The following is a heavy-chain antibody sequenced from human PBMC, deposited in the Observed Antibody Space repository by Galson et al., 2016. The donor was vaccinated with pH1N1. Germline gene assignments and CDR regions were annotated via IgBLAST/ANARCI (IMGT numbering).Heavy chain of an antibody. J-gene: IGHJ4*02. CDR1: GYNFNVYY. Sequence: SVKVSCKASGYNFNVYYMHWVRQAPGQGLQWMGWIDPNSGTTYYAQKFQGGVTMTRDTSISTAYMELSRLTSDDTALYYCARILRTLVFDYWGQGTLVTVSS. CDR2: IDPNSGTT. V-gene: IGHV1-2*02. D-gene: IGHD3-9*01. CDR3: ARILRTLVFDY.